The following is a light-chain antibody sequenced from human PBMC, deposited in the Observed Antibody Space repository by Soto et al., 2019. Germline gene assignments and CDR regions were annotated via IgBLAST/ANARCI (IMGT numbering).Light chain of an antibody. Sequence: QSVLTQPPSVSAAPGQTVTISCSGGSSNIGNNYVSWYQQLPGTAPKLLIYDNNKRPSGIPDRFSGSKSGTSATLGITGLQTGDEADYYCGTWDSSLSAGVVFGGGTKVTVL. CDR2: DNN. J-gene: IGLJ2*01. V-gene: IGLV1-51*01. CDR3: GTWDSSLSAGVV. CDR1: SSNIGNNY.